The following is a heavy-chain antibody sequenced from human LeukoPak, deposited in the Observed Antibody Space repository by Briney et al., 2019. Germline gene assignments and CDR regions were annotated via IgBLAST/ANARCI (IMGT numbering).Heavy chain of an antibody. J-gene: IGHJ4*02. V-gene: IGHV3-30*04. CDR2: ISYDGSNK. CDR1: GFTFSSYA. Sequence: GSLRLSCAASGFTFSSYAMHWVRQAPGKGLEWVAVISYDGSNKYYADSVKGRFTISRDNSKNTLYLQMNSLRAEDTAVYYCAKEYSSSWAAFDYWGQGTLVTVSS. CDR3: AKEYSSSWAAFDY. D-gene: IGHD6-13*01.